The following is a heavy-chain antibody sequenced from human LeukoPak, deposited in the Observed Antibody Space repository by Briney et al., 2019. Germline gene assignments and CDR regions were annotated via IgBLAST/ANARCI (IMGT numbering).Heavy chain of an antibody. J-gene: IGHJ4*02. V-gene: IGHV4-39*01. CDR3: ARQHDPGYIDY. D-gene: IGHD2-2*02. Sequence: SETLSLTCTVSGGSISSSRYYWGWIRQPPGKGLEWVGSIYYSGSTYYNPSLRSRVTISVDTSKNHFSLKLSFVTAADTAVYYCARQHDPGYIDYWGQGTLVTVSS. CDR1: GGSISSSRYY. CDR2: IYYSGST.